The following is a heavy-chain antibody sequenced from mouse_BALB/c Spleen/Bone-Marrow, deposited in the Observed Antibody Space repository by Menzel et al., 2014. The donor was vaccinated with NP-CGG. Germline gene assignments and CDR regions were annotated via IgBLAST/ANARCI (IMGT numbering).Heavy chain of an antibody. V-gene: IGHV10-1*02. CDR1: GFTFNTYA. Sequence: EVQRVESGGGLVQPKGSLKLSCAASGFTFNTYAMNWVRQAPGKGLEWVARIRSKSNNYATYYADSVKDRFTISRDDSQSMLYLQMNNLKTEDTAMYYCVTSTYFGVWGAGTTVTVSS. CDR3: VTSTYFGV. J-gene: IGHJ1*01. D-gene: IGHD6-1*01. CDR2: IRSKSNNYAT.